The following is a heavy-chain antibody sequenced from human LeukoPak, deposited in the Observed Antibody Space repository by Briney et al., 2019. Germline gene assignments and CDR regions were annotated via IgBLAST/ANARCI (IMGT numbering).Heavy chain of an antibody. J-gene: IGHJ4*02. Sequence: GGSLRLSCAASGFTFSSYWMSWVRQAPGKGLEWVDNIKQDGSEKYYVDSVKGRFTISRDNAKNSLYLQMNSLRAEDTAVYYCARVAYYYDSSGYYHEFDYWGQGTLVTVSS. CDR2: IKQDGSEK. D-gene: IGHD3-22*01. CDR3: ARVAYYYDSSGYYHEFDY. V-gene: IGHV3-7*01. CDR1: GFTFSSYW.